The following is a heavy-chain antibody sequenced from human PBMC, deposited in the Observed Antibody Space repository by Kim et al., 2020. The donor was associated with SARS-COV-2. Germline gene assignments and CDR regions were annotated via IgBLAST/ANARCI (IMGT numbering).Heavy chain of an antibody. CDR2: HSGST. J-gene: IGHJ6*02. CDR3: ARGWSLDV. Sequence: HSGSTNSNPSLKSRVTISVDKSKNQFSLKLSSVTAADTAVYYCARGWSLDVWGQGTTVTVSS. D-gene: IGHD2-15*01. V-gene: IGHV4-4*02.